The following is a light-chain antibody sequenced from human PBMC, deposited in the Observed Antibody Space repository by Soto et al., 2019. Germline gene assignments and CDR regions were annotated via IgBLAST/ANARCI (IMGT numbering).Light chain of an antibody. CDR1: SNDVGGNNF. V-gene: IGLV2-11*01. J-gene: IGLJ2*01. CDR3: YSYAGSSTHVV. Sequence: QSVLTQPRSVSGSPGQSVTISCTGTSNDVGGNNFVSWYQQLPGKAPKLMISEVSNRPSGVSNRFSGSKSGNTASLTISGLQADDEGDYYCYSYAGSSTHVVFGGGTKLTVL. CDR2: EVS.